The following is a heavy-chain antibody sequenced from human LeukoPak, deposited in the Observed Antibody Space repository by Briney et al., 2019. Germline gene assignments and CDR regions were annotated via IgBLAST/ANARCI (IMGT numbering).Heavy chain of an antibody. V-gene: IGHV3-48*02. Sequence: GGSLRLSCVASGFTFSYYSMNWVRQAPGKGLEWVSYINSISGEIWYADSVKGRFTISRDNAKNSLYLQMNSLRDEDTAVYYCARDHGYAFDYWGQGTLVSVSS. CDR3: ARDHGYAFDY. D-gene: IGHD5-12*01. CDR1: GFTFSYYS. CDR2: INSISGEI. J-gene: IGHJ4*02.